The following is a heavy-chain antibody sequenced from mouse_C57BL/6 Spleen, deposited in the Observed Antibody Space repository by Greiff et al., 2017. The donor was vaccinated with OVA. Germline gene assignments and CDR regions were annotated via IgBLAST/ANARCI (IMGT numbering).Heavy chain of an antibody. CDR3: GGGYFFAY. V-gene: IGHV1-82*01. CDR2: IYPGDGDT. J-gene: IGHJ3*01. D-gene: IGHD2-3*01. CDR1: GYAFSRSW. Sequence: QVQLQQSGPELVKPGASVKISCKASGYAFSRSWMNWVKQRPGKGLEWIGRIYPGDGDTNYNGKFKGKATLTADKSSSTAYMQRSSLTSEDSAVYFCGGGYFFAYWGQGTLVTVSA.